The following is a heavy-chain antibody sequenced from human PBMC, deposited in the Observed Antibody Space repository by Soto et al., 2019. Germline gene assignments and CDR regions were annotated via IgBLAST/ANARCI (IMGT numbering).Heavy chain of an antibody. V-gene: IGHV1-69*13. D-gene: IGHD3-9*01. Sequence: ASVKVSCKASGGTFSSYAISWVRQAPGQGLEWMGGIIPIFGTANYAQKFQGRVTITADESTSTAYMELSSLRSEDTAVYYCARAGGLRYFDWLPPNWFDPWGQGTLVTGSS. J-gene: IGHJ5*02. CDR3: ARAGGLRYFDWLPPNWFDP. CDR1: GGTFSSYA. CDR2: IIPIFGTA.